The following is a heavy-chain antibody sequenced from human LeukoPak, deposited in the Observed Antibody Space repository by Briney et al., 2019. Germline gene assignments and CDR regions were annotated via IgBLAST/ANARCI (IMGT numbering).Heavy chain of an antibody. CDR2: ISTYNGDT. CDR1: GYNFTLFG. J-gene: IGHJ4*02. CDR3: ARDFSEGILAVSDIPLDY. V-gene: IGHV1-18*01. Sequence: ASVKVSCKASGYNFTLFGVSWVRQAPGQGLEWMGWISTYNGDTNFAQNFQGRVIMTTDTSTTTAYMEMRSLRSDDTAVYYCARDFSEGILAVSDIPLDYWGQGTLVTVSS. D-gene: IGHD3-3*01.